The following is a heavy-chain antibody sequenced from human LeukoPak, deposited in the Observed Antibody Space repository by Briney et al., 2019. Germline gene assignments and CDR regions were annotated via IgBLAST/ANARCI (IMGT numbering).Heavy chain of an antibody. Sequence: SGTLSLTCAGYGGPFSGYYWSWVRQPPGKGGEWMGEINHSGSTNYNPSPMSRGTISVDTSKTQFSLKLSSVTAADTAVYYCARGTKIQLWLNFDYWGQGTLVTVSS. CDR2: INHSGST. CDR1: GGPFSGYY. CDR3: ARGTKIQLWLNFDY. V-gene: IGHV4-34*01. J-gene: IGHJ4*02. D-gene: IGHD5-18*01.